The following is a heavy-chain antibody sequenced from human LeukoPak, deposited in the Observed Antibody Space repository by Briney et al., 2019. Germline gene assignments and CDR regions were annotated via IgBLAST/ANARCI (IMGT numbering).Heavy chain of an antibody. Sequence: GSLRLSCAVSGFTFSGYTMSWVRQAPGKGLQWVSAISGSGGSTFYADSVKGRFTISRDNSKNTLYLQMNSLGAEDTAVYYCAKDAAFYFDYWGQGILVTVSS. D-gene: IGHD6-25*01. V-gene: IGHV3-23*01. J-gene: IGHJ4*02. CDR2: ISGSGGST. CDR1: GFTFSGYT. CDR3: AKDAAFYFDY.